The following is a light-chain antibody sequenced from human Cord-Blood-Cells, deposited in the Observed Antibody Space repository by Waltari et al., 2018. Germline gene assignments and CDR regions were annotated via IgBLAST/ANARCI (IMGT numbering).Light chain of an antibody. CDR1: SSDVGGYNY. CDR3: SSYTSSSIWV. V-gene: IGLV2-14*01. CDR2: DVS. Sequence: QSALTQPASVSGSPGQSITISCTGTSSDVGGYNYVSWYQQHPGKAPKLMIYDVSKLPSGVSNRFSGSKSGTTASLTISGLQAEDEADYYCSSYTSSSIWVFGGGTKLTVL. J-gene: IGLJ3*02.